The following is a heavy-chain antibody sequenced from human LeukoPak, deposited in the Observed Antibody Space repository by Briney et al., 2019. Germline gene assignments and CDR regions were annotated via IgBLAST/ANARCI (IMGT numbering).Heavy chain of an antibody. J-gene: IGHJ3*02. CDR2: IYRDGNT. CDR1: EFTVSTNY. CDR3: ARDLVMATWTNTFDM. V-gene: IGHV3-53*05. Sequence: GGSLRLSCAASEFTVSTNYMTWVRQAPGKGLEWVSVIYRDGNTYYADSVEGRFTISRDNSKNTPYLQMGGLRAEDTAVYYCARDLVMATWTNTFDMWGPGTMVTVSS. D-gene: IGHD5-24*01.